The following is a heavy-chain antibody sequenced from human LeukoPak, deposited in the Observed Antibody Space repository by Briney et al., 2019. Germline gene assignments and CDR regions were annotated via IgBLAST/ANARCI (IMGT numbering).Heavy chain of an antibody. V-gene: IGHV4-34*01. CDR1: GGSISSNYY. Sequence: PSETLSLTCAVSGGSISSNYYWSWIRQPPGKGLEWIGEINHSGSTNYNPSLKSRVTISVDTSKNQFSLKLSSVTAADTAVYYCARGGYCSSTSCYVARYYYYYGMDVWGQGTTVTVSS. CDR3: ARGGYCSSTSCYVARYYYYYGMDV. D-gene: IGHD2-2*01. J-gene: IGHJ6*02. CDR2: INHSGST.